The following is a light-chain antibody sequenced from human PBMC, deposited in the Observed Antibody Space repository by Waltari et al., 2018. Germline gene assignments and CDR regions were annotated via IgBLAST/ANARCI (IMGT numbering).Light chain of an antibody. CDR1: QSVINY. V-gene: IGKV3-11*01. J-gene: IGKJ5*01. Sequence: EIVLTQSPATLSLSPGERVTLSCRASQSVINYLAWYQQKPGQAPRLLIYDASNRATDIPARFSGSGSGTDFTLTISSLEPEDFAVYYCQQRSNWPLITFGQGTRLEIK. CDR3: QQRSNWPLIT. CDR2: DAS.